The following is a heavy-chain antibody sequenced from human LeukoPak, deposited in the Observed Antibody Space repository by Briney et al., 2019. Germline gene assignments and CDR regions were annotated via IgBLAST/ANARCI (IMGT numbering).Heavy chain of an antibody. CDR3: AKDPRVRGAIDS. D-gene: IGHD3-10*01. CDR2: ISWNSGSI. Sequence: GGSLRLSCAASGFTFDDYAMHWVRQAPGKGLEWVSGISWNSGSIGYADSVKGRFTISRDNAKNSLYLQMNSLRVEDTAVYYCAKDPRVRGAIDSWGQGTLVTVS. J-gene: IGHJ4*02. CDR1: GFTFDDYA. V-gene: IGHV3-9*01.